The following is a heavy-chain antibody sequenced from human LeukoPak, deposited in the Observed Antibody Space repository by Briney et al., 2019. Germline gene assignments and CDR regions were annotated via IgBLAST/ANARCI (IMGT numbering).Heavy chain of an antibody. J-gene: IGHJ4*02. CDR1: GFTFSRCG. CDR2: ISYDGSNK. V-gene: IGHV3-30*18. CDR3: AKDSSSTRSFDY. D-gene: IGHD2-2*01. Sequence: GGSLRLSCAASGFTFSRCGMHWVRQAPGKGLEWVATISYDGSNKYYADSVKGRFTISRDNSKNALYLQMNSLRPEDTAVYYCAKDSSSTRSFDYWGQGTLVTVSS.